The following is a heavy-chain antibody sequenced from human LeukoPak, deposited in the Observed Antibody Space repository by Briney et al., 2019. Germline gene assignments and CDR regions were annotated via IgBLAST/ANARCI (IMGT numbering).Heavy chain of an antibody. CDR1: GFTFSSYW. CDR2: IKQDGSEK. CDR3: ARDKVVGATSFDY. V-gene: IGHV3-7*01. J-gene: IGHJ4*02. D-gene: IGHD1-26*01. Sequence: PGGSLRLSCAASGFTFSSYWMSWVRQAPGKGLEWVANIKQDGSEKYYVDSVKGRFTISRDNAKNSLYLQMNSLRAEDTAVYYCARDKVVGATSFDYWGQGTLVTVSS.